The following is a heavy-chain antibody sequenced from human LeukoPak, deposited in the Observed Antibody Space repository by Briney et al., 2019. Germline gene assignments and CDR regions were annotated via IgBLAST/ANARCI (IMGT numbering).Heavy chain of an antibody. CDR3: ARGLGRRWLQGFDS. V-gene: IGHV4-59*01. D-gene: IGHD5-24*01. J-gene: IGHJ4*02. CDR2: IYYSGTT. CDR1: GGSSSSYY. Sequence: SETLSLTCTGSGGSSSSYYWSWIRHPPGKGLEWSGYIYYSGTTNYNPSLKSRVTISLDTSKNQFSLKLSSVTAADTAIYYCARGLGRRWLQGFDSWGQGTLVTVSS.